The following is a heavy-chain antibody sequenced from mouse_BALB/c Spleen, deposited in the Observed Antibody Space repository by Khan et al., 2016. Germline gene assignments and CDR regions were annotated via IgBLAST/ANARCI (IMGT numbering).Heavy chain of an antibody. V-gene: IGHV14-3*02. CDR2: IEPANGNT. CDR1: GFNIKDTY. Sequence: VQLQQSGAELVKPGASVKLSCTASGFNIKDTYMHWVKQRPEQGLEWSGRIEPANGNTKYDPKFQGNATISAATSSSSAYLQLSSLTSEDTTVYSCASFYFYCCDHGTTLAISS. CDR3: ASFYFYC. J-gene: IGHJ2*01.